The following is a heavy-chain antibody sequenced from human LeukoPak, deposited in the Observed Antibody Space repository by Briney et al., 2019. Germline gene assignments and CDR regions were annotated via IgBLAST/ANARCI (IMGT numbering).Heavy chain of an antibody. D-gene: IGHD4-23*01. CDR1: GGSISSSSYY. J-gene: IGHJ4*02. CDR2: IYYSGST. V-gene: IGHV4-39*01. Sequence: PSETLSLTCTVSGGSISSSSYYWGWLRQPPGKGLEWIGSIYYSGSTYYNPSLKSRFTISVDTSKNQFYLKLSSVTAADTAVYYCANSIDFDYGGYYFDYWGQGALVTVSS. CDR3: ANSIDFDYGGYYFDY.